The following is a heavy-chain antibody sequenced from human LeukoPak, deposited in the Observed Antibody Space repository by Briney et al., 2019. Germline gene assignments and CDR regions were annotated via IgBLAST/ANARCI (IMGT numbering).Heavy chain of an antibody. D-gene: IGHD6-19*01. V-gene: IGHV3-11*01. CDR3: ARVGTSGWPRFYYYGLDV. CDR2: IYGSDTTI. Sequence: GGALRLSCAASGFTFSDHCMGWIRQAPGKGLQDVADIYGSDTTINYVDSVKGRFTISRDNAKNALFLQMSDLRAEDTAVYYCARVGTSGWPRFYYYGLDVGGRGPRSPSP. J-gene: IGHJ6*02. CDR1: GFTFSDHC.